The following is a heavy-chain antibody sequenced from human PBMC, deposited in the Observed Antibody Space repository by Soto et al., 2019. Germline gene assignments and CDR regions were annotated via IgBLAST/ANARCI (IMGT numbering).Heavy chain of an antibody. J-gene: IGHJ5*02. CDR3: ARVGLNVFRAANDSYNWFEP. CDR2: ISYHGNTE. Sequence: PGGSLRLSCTASGFTFSHYALHWLRQTPGKGLEWVAYISYHGNTEKYADSGKGRFTISRDNYKKEVYLQMNSLRIEDTAVYYCARVGLNVFRAANDSYNWFEPWGQGTLVTVSS. V-gene: IGHV3-30*04. CDR1: GFTFSHYA. D-gene: IGHD6-25*01.